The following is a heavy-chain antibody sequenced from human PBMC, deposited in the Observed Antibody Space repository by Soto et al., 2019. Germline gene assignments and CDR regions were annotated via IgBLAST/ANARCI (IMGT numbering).Heavy chain of an antibody. Sequence: QEQLVESGGGVVQPGRSLRLSCAASGFTFSSYGMHWVRQAPGKGLEWVAVIWYDGSNKYYADSVKGRFTISRDNSKNTLYLQMNSLRAEDTAVYYCARPKSMYSSGWFHSCDYWGQGTLVTVSS. V-gene: IGHV3-33*01. J-gene: IGHJ4*02. CDR3: ARPKSMYSSGWFHSCDY. CDR2: IWYDGSNK. D-gene: IGHD6-19*01. CDR1: GFTFSSYG.